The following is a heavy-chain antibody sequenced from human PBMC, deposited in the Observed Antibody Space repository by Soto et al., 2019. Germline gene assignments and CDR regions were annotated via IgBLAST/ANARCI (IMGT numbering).Heavy chain of an antibody. D-gene: IGHD5-18*01. CDR3: PKGPPGYSYGLNFAY. CDR1: GFTFDDYA. Sequence: GGSLRLSCAASGFTFDDYAMHWVRQAPGKGLEWVSGIGWNSGSIGYADSVQGRFTISRDNAKNSLYLQMNSLRAEDTALYYCPKGPPGYSYGLNFAYWGQGTLVTVSS. J-gene: IGHJ4*02. CDR2: IGWNSGSI. V-gene: IGHV3-9*01.